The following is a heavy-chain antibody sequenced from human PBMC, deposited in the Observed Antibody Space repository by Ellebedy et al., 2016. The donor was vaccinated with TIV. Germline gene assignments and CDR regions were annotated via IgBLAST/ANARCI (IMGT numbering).Heavy chain of an antibody. V-gene: IGHV3-7*01. CDR2: IKQDGSEK. D-gene: IGHD3-22*01. J-gene: IGHJ2*01. CDR1: GFTFSSYW. CDR3: ARLMPRTRDSSGFRRAHWYFDL. Sequence: GGSLRLXXAASGFTFSSYWMSWVRQAPGKGLEWVANIKQDGSEKYYVDSVKGRFTISRDNAKNSLYLQMNSLRAEDTAVYYCARLMPRTRDSSGFRRAHWYFDLWGRGTLVTVSS.